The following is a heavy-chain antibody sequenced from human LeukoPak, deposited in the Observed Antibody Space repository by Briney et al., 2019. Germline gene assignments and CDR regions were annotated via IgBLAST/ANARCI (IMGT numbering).Heavy chain of an antibody. J-gene: IGHJ4*02. V-gene: IGHV3-48*02. Sequence: GGSLRLSCAASGFTFTSSNMNWVRQAPGKGLEWVSYISSSSSTIYYADSVRGRFTISRDNAKNSLYLQMSSLRDEDTAVYYCARLTTLQAGYWGQGTLVTVSS. CDR1: GFTFTSSN. CDR2: ISSSSSTI. D-gene: IGHD4-11*01. CDR3: ARLTTLQAGY.